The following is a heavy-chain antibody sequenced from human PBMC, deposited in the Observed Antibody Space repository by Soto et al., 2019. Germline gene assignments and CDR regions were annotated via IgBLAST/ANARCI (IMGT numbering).Heavy chain of an antibody. CDR2: INAGNGNT. Sequence: ASVKVSCKASGYTFTSYAMHWVRQAPGQRLEWMGWINAGNGNTKYSQKFQGRVTITRDTSASTAYMELSSLRSEDTAVYYCARGKDIVVVPAENDYYYGMDVWG. CDR1: GYTFTSYA. J-gene: IGHJ6*02. V-gene: IGHV1-3*01. D-gene: IGHD2-2*01. CDR3: ARGKDIVVVPAENDYYYGMDV.